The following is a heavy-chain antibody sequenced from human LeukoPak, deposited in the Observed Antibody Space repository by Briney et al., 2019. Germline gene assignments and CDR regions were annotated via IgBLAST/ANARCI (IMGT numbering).Heavy chain of an antibody. Sequence: PLQTLSLTCAVSGGSISSGGYSWSWIRQPPGKGLEWIGYIYHSGSTYYNPSLKSRVTISVDRSKNQFSLKLSSVTAADTAVYYCARGPRVVPAAPFDYWGQGTLVTVSS. V-gene: IGHV4-30-2*01. J-gene: IGHJ4*02. D-gene: IGHD2-2*01. CDR3: ARGPRVVPAAPFDY. CDR2: IYHSGST. CDR1: GGSISSGGYS.